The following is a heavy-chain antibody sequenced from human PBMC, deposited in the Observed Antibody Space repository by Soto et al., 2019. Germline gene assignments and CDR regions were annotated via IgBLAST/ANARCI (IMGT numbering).Heavy chain of an antibody. D-gene: IGHD3-10*01. Sequence: NPSETLSLTCAVSGGSISSGGYSWSWIRQPPGKGLEWVGYIYHSGSTYYNPSLKSRVTISVDTSKNQFSLKLSSVTAADTAVYYCANRRRFSPGYYGSGSYAGNYGMDVWGQGTTVTVSS. V-gene: IGHV4-30-2*01. CDR1: GGSISSGGYS. CDR2: IYHSGST. J-gene: IGHJ6*02. CDR3: ANRRRFSPGYYGSGSYAGNYGMDV.